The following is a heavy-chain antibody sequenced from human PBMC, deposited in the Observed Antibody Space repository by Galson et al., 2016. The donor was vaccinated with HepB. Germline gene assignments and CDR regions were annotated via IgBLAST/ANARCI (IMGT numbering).Heavy chain of an antibody. CDR2: VYYSGIT. V-gene: IGHV4-31*03. Sequence: TLSLTCTVSGGSISSGGYYWSWIRQHPGKGLEWIGYVYYSGITYYNLSLKSRVTISEDTSKNQFSLKLSSVTAADTAVYYCARGFGGVGWFDPWGQGTLVTVSS. J-gene: IGHJ5*02. CDR3: ARGFGGVGWFDP. CDR1: GGSISSGGYY. D-gene: IGHD3-10*01.